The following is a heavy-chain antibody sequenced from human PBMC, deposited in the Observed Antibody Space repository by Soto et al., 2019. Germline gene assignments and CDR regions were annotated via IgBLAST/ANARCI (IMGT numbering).Heavy chain of an antibody. V-gene: IGHV1-58*01. D-gene: IGHD3-3*01. Sequence: SVKVSCKASRFTFTSSAVQWVRQARGQRLEWIGWIVVGSGNTTYAQKFQERVTITRDMSTSTAYMELSSLRSEDTAVYYCARDTPRFLESNYYYYYTDVRGKGTTVTGSS. J-gene: IGHJ6*03. CDR3: ARDTPRFLESNYYYYYTDV. CDR2: IVVGSGNT. CDR1: RFTFTSSA.